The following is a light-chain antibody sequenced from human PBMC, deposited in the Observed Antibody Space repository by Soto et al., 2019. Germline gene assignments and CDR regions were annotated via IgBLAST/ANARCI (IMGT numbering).Light chain of an antibody. J-gene: IGKJ2*01. Sequence: EVVLTQSPGTLSLSPGDRVTLSCRASQTVSSRDLAWYQQKPGQAPRLLIYHTSIRATGIPDRFSGSGSGTDFTLTLSTLEPEDFAMYYCQQYFYTPPTYTFGQGTKLEIK. CDR3: QQYFYTPPTYT. CDR2: HTS. V-gene: IGKV3-20*01. CDR1: QTVSSRD.